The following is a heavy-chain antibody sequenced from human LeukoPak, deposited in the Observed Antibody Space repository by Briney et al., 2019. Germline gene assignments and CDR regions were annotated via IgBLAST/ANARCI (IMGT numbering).Heavy chain of an antibody. V-gene: IGHV3-43*01. J-gene: IGHJ4*02. CDR3: AKELDTMFFDY. CDR2: AGWAGGTT. D-gene: IGHD3-10*02. Sequence: PGGSLRLSCATSGFTFDRYTIHWVRQAPGKGLEWVSLAGWAGGTTYYSDSVGGRFTISRDSGKNSVYLQMNSLTTDDTAFYFCAKELDTMFFDYWGQGALVTVSS. CDR1: GFTFDRYT.